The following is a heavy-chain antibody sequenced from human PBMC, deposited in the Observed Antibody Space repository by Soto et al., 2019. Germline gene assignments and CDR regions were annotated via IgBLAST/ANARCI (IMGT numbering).Heavy chain of an antibody. D-gene: IGHD1-26*01. CDR3: ARGRGGTYDAFDI. CDR2: IFYSGTT. CDR1: GGSLSSYF. Sequence: PSETLSLTCSVSGGSLSSYFWSWIRQPPGEGLEWIGYIFYSGTTNYNPSLKSRVTISIDTSRNRFALKLNSVTAADTAVYYCARGRGGTYDAFDIWGQGTMVTVSS. J-gene: IGHJ3*02. V-gene: IGHV4-59*01.